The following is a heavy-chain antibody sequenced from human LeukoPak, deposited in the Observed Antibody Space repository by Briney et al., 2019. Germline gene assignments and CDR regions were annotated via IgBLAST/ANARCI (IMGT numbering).Heavy chain of an antibody. CDR1: GWTFTGYY. CDR2: INPNRGGT. V-gene: IGHV1-2*02. J-gene: IGHJ6*03. CDR3: ARDGYYDFWTGYYPIPRAYYYSYTDV. Sequence: SVNVSCKASGWTFTGYYMHWVRQPPGQGVAGMGWINPNRGGTHYAKKFQGRVNMTRDMSISTAYMALSRLRSDDTAVYYCARDGYYDFWTGYYPIPRAYYYSYTDVWGTGTTVTVSS. D-gene: IGHD3-3*01.